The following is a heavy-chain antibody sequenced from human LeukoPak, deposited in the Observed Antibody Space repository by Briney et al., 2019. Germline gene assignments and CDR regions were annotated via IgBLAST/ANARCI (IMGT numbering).Heavy chain of an antibody. Sequence: GGSLRLSCAASGFTFSSYAMSWVRQAPGKGLEWVSDISGSGGSTYYADSVKGRFTISRDNSTSTLYLQMNSLRAEDTAVYYCAKGDLSQLWYLLNYWVQGTLVTVSS. V-gene: IGHV3-23*01. J-gene: IGHJ4*02. CDR3: AKGDLSQLWYLLNY. CDR1: GFTFSSYA. D-gene: IGHD5-18*01. CDR2: ISGSGGST.